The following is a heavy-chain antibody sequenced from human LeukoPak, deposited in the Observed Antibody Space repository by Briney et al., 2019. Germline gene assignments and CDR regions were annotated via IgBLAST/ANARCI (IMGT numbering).Heavy chain of an antibody. CDR3: ASGEAYYDFWSGYKAFDY. CDR2: INPSGGST. CDR1: GYTFTSYY. Sequence: ASVKVSCKASGYTFTSYYMHWARQAPGQGLEWMGIINPSGGSTSYAQKFQGRVTMTRDTSTSTVYMELSSLRSEDTAVYYCASGEAYYDFWSGYKAFDYWGQGTLVTVSS. D-gene: IGHD3-3*01. J-gene: IGHJ4*02. V-gene: IGHV1-46*01.